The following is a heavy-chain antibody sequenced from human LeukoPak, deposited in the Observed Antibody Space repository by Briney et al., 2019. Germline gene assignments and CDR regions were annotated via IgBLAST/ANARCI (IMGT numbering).Heavy chain of an antibody. Sequence: SETLSLTCTVSGGSISSYYWSWIRQPPGKGLEWIGSIYYSGSTYYNPSLKSRVTISVDTSKNQFSLKLSSVTAADTAVYYCASWAYGGNADWGQGTLVTVSS. V-gene: IGHV4-59*05. CDR1: GGSISSYY. D-gene: IGHD4-23*01. CDR2: IYYSGST. J-gene: IGHJ4*02. CDR3: ASWAYGGNAD.